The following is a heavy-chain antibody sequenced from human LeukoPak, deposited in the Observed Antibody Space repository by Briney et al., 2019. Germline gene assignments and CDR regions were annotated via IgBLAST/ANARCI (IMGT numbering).Heavy chain of an antibody. CDR1: GGSISSGGYS. CDR3: ALFWSGSQTYYYGMDV. D-gene: IGHD3-3*01. V-gene: IGHV4-30-2*01. J-gene: IGHJ6*02. Sequence: SQTLSLTCAVSGGSISSGGYSWSWIRQPPGKGLEWIGYIYHSGSTYYNPSLKSRVTISVDRSKNQFSLKLSSVTAADTAVYYCALFWSGSQTYYYGMDVWGQGTTVTVSS. CDR2: IYHSGST.